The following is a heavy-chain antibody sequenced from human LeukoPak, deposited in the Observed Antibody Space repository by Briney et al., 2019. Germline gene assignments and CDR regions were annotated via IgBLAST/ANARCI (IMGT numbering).Heavy chain of an antibody. CDR3: ASSHHDYGGSFDQ. D-gene: IGHD4-17*01. V-gene: IGHV7-4-1*02. Sequence: ASVKVSCKASGYTFTTYAMNWVRQAPGQGLEWMGWINTNTGNPTYAQGFTGRFVFSLDTSVSTAYLQISSLKASDTAMYYCASSHHDYGGSFDQWGQGTLVTVSS. CDR1: GYTFTTYA. CDR2: INTNTGNP. J-gene: IGHJ4*02.